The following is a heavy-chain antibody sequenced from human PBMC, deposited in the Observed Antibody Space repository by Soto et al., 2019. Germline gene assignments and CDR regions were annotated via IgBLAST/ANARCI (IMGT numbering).Heavy chain of an antibody. CDR2: IYYSGST. CDR1: GISVSTSDYY. CDR3: AGFVVPASRNSDFDY. V-gene: IGHV4-39*01. D-gene: IGHD2-15*01. Sequence: SETLSLTCTVSGISVSTSDYYWGWVRQPPGKGLDWIGNIYYSGSTFYNPSLMSRVTLSVDTSKNQFSLRLNSVTAADTAVYFCAGFVVPASRNSDFDYWGQGTLVTVSS. J-gene: IGHJ4*02.